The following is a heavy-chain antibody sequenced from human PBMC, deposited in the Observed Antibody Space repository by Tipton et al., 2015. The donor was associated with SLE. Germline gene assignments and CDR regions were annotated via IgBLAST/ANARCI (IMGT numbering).Heavy chain of an antibody. CDR3: ALRWPDTWTTVY. D-gene: IGHD5-12*01. CDR1: GYTFPSYD. V-gene: IGHV1-18*01. J-gene: IGHJ4*02. Sequence: QVQLVQSGPEVKKPGASVKVSCKASGYTFPSYDISWVRQAPGQGLEWMGWISVYNDNTNYAQKLQGRVTMTTDTSTSTAYMELRSLRSDDTAVYYCALRWPDTWTTVYWGQGTLVTVSS. CDR2: ISVYNDNT.